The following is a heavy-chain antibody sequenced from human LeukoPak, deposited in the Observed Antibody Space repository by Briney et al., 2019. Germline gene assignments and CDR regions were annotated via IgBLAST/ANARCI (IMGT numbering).Heavy chain of an antibody. D-gene: IGHD1-14*01. CDR1: GFTFSSYG. Sequence: TGGSLRLSCAASGFTFSSYGMHWVRQAPGKGLEWVAFIRYDGSKEYYADSVKGRFTISRDNSKNTLYLQMNSLKTEDTAVYYCAKDSRYYYVDYWGQGTPVTVSS. CDR2: IRYDGSKE. V-gene: IGHV3-30*02. J-gene: IGHJ4*02. CDR3: AKDSRYYYVDY.